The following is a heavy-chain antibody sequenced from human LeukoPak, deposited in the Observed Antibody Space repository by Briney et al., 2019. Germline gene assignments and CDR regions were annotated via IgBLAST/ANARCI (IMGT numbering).Heavy chain of an antibody. Sequence: SETLSLTCAVYGGSFSGYYWSWIRQPPGKGLEWIGEINHSGSTNYNPSLKSRVTISVDTSKNQFSLKLSSVTAADTAVYYCASGSPAYYYDSSGYRLPHYFDYWGQGTLVTVSS. V-gene: IGHV4-34*01. J-gene: IGHJ4*02. CDR3: ASGSPAYYYDSSGYRLPHYFDY. CDR2: INHSGST. CDR1: GGSFSGYY. D-gene: IGHD3-22*01.